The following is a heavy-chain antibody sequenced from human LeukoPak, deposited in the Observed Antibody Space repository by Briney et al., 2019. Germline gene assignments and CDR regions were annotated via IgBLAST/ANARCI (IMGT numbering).Heavy chain of an antibody. CDR3: TRDQMNY. CDR2: IFSNGDT. V-gene: IGHV3-53*01. CDR1: ELTVSRNY. D-gene: IGHD5-24*01. J-gene: IGHJ4*02. Sequence: QTGGSLRLSCTASELTVSRNYMLWVRQAPGKGLERVSLIFSNGDTHYADSVKGRFTISRDTSKNTVSLQMNSLRVEDTAMYYCTRDQMNYWGQGTLVTVSS.